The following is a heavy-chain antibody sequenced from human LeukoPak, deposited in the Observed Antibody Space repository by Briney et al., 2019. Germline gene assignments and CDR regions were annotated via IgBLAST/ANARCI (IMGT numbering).Heavy chain of an antibody. CDR3: ATVDCSSTSCYLYLAPRNDAFDI. CDR2: FDPEDGET. Sequence: ASVNVSCKVSGYTLTELSMHWVRQAPGKGLEWMGGFDPEDGETIYAQKFQGRVTMTEDTSTDTAYMELSSLRSEDTAVYYCATVDCSSTSCYLYLAPRNDAFDIWGQGTMVTVSS. J-gene: IGHJ3*02. V-gene: IGHV1-24*01. CDR1: GYTLTELS. D-gene: IGHD2-2*01.